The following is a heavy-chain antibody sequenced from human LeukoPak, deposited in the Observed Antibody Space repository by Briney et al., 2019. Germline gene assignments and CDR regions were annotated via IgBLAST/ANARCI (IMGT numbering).Heavy chain of an antibody. J-gene: IGHJ6*02. CDR1: GFTFSSYA. CDR2: ISGSGGST. CDR3: ARDRYYGIDV. Sequence: GGSLRLSCAASGFTFSSYAMSWVRQSSGKGPEWVSAISGSGGSTYYADSVKGRFTISRDNAKNTLYLQMNSLRAEDTAVYFCARDRYYGIDVWGRGTTVTVSS. V-gene: IGHV3-23*01.